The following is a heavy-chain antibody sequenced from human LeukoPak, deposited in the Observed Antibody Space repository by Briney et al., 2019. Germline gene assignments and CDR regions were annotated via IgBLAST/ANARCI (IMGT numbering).Heavy chain of an antibody. J-gene: IGHJ6*02. D-gene: IGHD5-12*01. V-gene: IGHV3-23*01. CDR3: AKAIVPTDYFYGMDV. CDR1: GFTFSSYA. Sequence: GGSLRLSCAASGFTFSSYAKSWVRQAPGKGLEWVSSISGSGGSTYYADSVKGRFTISRDHSKNTLYLQINSLRAEDTAIYYCAKAIVPTDYFYGMDVWGQGTTVTVSS. CDR2: ISGSGGST.